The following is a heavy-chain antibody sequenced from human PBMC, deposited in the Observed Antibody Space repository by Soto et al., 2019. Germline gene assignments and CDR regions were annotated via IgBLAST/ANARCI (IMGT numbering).Heavy chain of an antibody. V-gene: IGHV3-23*01. CDR3: ATTSNYYDSSGYYPHFDY. D-gene: IGHD3-22*01. J-gene: IGHJ4*02. CDR2: ISGSGGST. CDR1: GFTFSSYA. Sequence: GGSLRLSCAASGFTFSSYAMSWVRQAPGKGLEWVSAISGSGGSTYYADSVKGRFTISRDNSKNTLYLQMNSLRAEDTAVYYCATTSNYYDSSGYYPHFDYWGQGTLVTVSS.